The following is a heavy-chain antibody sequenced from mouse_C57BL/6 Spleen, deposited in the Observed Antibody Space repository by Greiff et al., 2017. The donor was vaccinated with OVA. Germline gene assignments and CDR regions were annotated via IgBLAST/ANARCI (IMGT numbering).Heavy chain of an antibody. CDR2: IYPSSGNT. CDR3: ARAYGSSYGNYFDY. J-gene: IGHJ2*01. CDR1: GYTFTSYG. Sequence: QVQLQQSGAELARPGASVKLSCKASGYTFTSYGISWVKQRTGQGLEWIGEIYPSSGNTYYNEKFKGKATLTADKSSSTAYMELRSLTSEDSAVYFCARAYGSSYGNYFDYWGQGTTLTVSS. D-gene: IGHD1-1*01. V-gene: IGHV1-81*01.